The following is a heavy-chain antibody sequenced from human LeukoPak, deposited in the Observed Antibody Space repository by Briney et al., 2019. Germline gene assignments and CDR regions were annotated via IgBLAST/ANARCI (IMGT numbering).Heavy chain of an antibody. Sequence: PSETLSLTCTVSGGSISSGTYYWGWIRQPPGKGLQWIGSVYYSGSTYYNPSLQSRVTISVDTSKNHFSLKLSSVTAADTAVYYCARDRGAHYYGSGSKGLDYWGQGTLVTVSS. D-gene: IGHD3-10*01. CDR3: ARDRGAHYYGSGSKGLDY. CDR2: VYYSGST. CDR1: GGSISSGTYY. J-gene: IGHJ4*02. V-gene: IGHV4-39*07.